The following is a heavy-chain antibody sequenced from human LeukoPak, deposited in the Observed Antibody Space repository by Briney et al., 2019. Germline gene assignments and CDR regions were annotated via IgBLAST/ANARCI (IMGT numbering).Heavy chain of an antibody. D-gene: IGHD3-10*01. CDR1: GFTFTTYG. CDR3: AKDFKMFRGPMIMHHFDY. J-gene: IGHJ4*02. V-gene: IGHV3-30*18. Sequence: PGGSLRLSCAASGFTFTTYGMHWVRQPLGKGLEWVALISFDGSEKYYAESVKGRFTISRDNSKNTLYLQMNSVRVEDTAVHFCAKDFKMFRGPMIMHHFDYWGQGSLVTVSS. CDR2: ISFDGSEK.